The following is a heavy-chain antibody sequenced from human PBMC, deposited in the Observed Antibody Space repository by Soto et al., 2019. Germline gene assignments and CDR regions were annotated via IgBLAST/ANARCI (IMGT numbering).Heavy chain of an antibody. CDR3: VGTGTTDDF. V-gene: IGHV4-30-4*01. D-gene: IGHD1-7*01. CDR2: IFYSGDT. J-gene: IGHJ1*01. CDR1: GASVNTGDYY. Sequence: VQLQGSGPGLVKPSQTLSLTCTVSGASVNTGDYYWSYIRQSPGKGLEWLGYIFYSGDTYYNPSLKSRATISLNTSRNQISLKLPSVTDADTAVYFCVGTGTTDDFWGQGTLVTVSS.